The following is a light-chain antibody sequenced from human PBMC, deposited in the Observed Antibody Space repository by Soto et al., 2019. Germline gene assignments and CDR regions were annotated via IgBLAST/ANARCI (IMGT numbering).Light chain of an antibody. CDR2: AAS. J-gene: IGKJ4*01. CDR1: QSIANY. V-gene: IGKV1-39*01. Sequence: DIQMTQSPSSLSASVGDRVTITCRASQSIANYLNWYQQKPGTAPKLLIFAASSLQSGVPSRLSGSGSGTDFTLTIRSMQTEDFANYYCQQSFSTPLTFGGGTKVDI. CDR3: QQSFSTPLT.